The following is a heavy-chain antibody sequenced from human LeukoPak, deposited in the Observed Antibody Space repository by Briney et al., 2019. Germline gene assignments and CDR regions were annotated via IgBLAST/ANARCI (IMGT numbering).Heavy chain of an antibody. Sequence: SQTLSLTCTVSGGAITSSSYYWGWISQPPGKGLEWMGRIYYSGSTYYNPSIKVRVTISIHPCNNQSSLYLRSVTAADTAVSFCASLLYSSGWYYDNSGEGTLFTVSS. J-gene: IGHJ4*02. D-gene: IGHD6-19*01. V-gene: IGHV4-39*07. CDR1: GGAITSSSYY. CDR2: IYYSGST. CDR3: ASLLYSSGWYYDN.